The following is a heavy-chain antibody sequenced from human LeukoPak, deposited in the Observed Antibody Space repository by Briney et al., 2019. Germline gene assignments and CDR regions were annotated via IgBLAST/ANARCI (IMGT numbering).Heavy chain of an antibody. J-gene: IGHJ4*02. D-gene: IGHD6-19*01. CDR2: IYSGGST. Sequence: GGSLRLSCAASGFTVSSNYMSWVRQAPGKGLEWVSVIYSGGSTYYADSVKGRFTISRDNSKNTLYLQMNSLRAEDTAVYYCAKGGGWSRGYFDYWGQGTLVTVSS. CDR3: AKGGGWSRGYFDY. CDR1: GFTVSSNY. V-gene: IGHV3-53*01.